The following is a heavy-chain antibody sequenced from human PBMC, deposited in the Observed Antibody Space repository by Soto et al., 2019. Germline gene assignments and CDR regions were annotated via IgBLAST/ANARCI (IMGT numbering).Heavy chain of an antibody. CDR2: INHSGST. J-gene: IGHJ4*02. D-gene: IGHD3-16*01. CDR3: ARGRGDGYIDY. Sequence: QVQLQQWGAGLLKPSETLSLTCAVYGRSFSGCYWSWIRQPPGKGLEWIGEINHSGSTNYNPSLKSRVTIAVDTAKIQFSLKLSSVSGADTGVYYCARGRGDGYIDYWGQGTVVTVSS. CDR1: GRSFSGCY. V-gene: IGHV4-34*01.